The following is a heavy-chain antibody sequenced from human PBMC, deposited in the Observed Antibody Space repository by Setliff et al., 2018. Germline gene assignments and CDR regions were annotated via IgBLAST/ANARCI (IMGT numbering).Heavy chain of an antibody. V-gene: IGHV4-34*01. D-gene: IGHD3-3*01. CDR3: ARTTHYDFWSGYLY. CDR1: GGSFSGYY. CDR2: IHHSGGT. Sequence: SETLSLTCAVSGGSFSGYYWSWIRQRPGKGLEWIGEIHHSGGTSYNPSLKSRVTISIDTSKNQFSLNLNSATAADTAVYFCARTTHYDFWSGYLYWGQGTLVTVSS. J-gene: IGHJ4*02.